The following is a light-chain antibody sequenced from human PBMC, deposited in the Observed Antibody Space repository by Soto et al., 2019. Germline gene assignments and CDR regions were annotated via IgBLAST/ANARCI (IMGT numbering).Light chain of an antibody. CDR2: GAS. CDR1: QSVRSSY. J-gene: IGKJ1*01. Sequence: ETVLTQSPGTLSLSPGERATLSCRASQSVRSSYLAWYQQKPGQTPRLLIYGASSRATGIPDRFSGSGSGTDFTLTISRLEPEDFAVYFCQQYSSPPATFGQGTTVEIK. V-gene: IGKV3-20*01. CDR3: QQYSSPPAT.